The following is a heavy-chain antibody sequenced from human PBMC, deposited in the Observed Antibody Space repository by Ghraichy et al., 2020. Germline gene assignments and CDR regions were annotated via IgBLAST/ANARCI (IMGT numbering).Heavy chain of an antibody. D-gene: IGHD1-26*01. CDR1: GFTFSSYW. Sequence: GGSLRLSCAASGFTFSSYWMSWVRQAPGKGLEWVANIKQDGSEKYYVDSVKGRFTISRDNAKNSLYLQMNSLRAEDTAVYYCARDDRELLNTYYYYGMDVWGQGTTVTVSS. CDR2: IKQDGSEK. CDR3: ARDDRELLNTYYYYGMDV. V-gene: IGHV3-7*01. J-gene: IGHJ6*02.